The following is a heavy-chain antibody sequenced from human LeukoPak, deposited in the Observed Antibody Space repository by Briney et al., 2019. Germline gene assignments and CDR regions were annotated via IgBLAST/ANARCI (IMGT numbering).Heavy chain of an antibody. V-gene: IGHV4-59*08. CDR1: GGSISSYY. Sequence: SETLSLTCTVSGGSISSYYWSWIRQPPGKGLEWIGYIYYSGSTNYNPSLKSRVTITVDTSKNQFSLKLSSVTAADTAVYYCATFGLRFLEWSSSFDYWGQGTLVTVSS. D-gene: IGHD3-3*01. J-gene: IGHJ4*02. CDR2: IYYSGST. CDR3: ATFGLRFLEWSSSFDY.